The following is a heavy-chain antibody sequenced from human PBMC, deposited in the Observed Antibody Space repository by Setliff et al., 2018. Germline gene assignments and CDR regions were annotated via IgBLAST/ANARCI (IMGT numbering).Heavy chain of an antibody. J-gene: IGHJ4*02. Sequence: PSETLSLTCTVSGGSLSSYYWSWIRQPPGKGLEWIAYINYRGSTNYNPSLRSRVTMSVDTSKNQFSLYLQMNSLRAEDTAVYYCARSETCHSTHCSPYDYWGQGTPVTVSS. D-gene: IGHD2-2*01. V-gene: IGHV4-59*12. CDR2: INYRGST. CDR1: GGSLSSYY. CDR3: ARSETCHSTHCSPYDY.